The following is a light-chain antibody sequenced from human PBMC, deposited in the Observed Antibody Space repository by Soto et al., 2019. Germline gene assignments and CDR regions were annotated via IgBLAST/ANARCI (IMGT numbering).Light chain of an antibody. J-gene: IGKJ1*01. Sequence: EIVIAQSQSTFSVSLAERSTLSCLASQRVSDKLARYQQKPGQAPRLLIYHASARATGIPARFSGSGSGTEFTLTISGLQSEDFAVYYCQQYNNWPPWTCGQGTKVDI. V-gene: IGKV3-15*01. CDR1: QRVSDK. CDR3: QQYNNWPPWT. CDR2: HAS.